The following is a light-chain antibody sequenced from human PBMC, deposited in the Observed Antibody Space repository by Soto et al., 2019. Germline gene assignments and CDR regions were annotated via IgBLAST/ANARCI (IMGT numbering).Light chain of an antibody. Sequence: EIVMTQSPATLSVSPGEGATLSCRASQSVSNNLAWYQQQPGQPPRLLIYGASTRAFGIPARFSGSGSGTDFRLTISSLQSEDFAVYYCQHYNNWPSFTFGPGTRVDI. CDR3: QHYNNWPSFT. V-gene: IGKV3-15*01. J-gene: IGKJ3*01. CDR1: QSVSNN. CDR2: GAS.